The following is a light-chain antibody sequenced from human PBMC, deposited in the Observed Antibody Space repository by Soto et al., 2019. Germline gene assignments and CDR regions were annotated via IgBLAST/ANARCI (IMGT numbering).Light chain of an antibody. CDR1: SGHSSYA. V-gene: IGLV4-69*01. Sequence: QLVLTQPPSASASLGASVKLTCTLSSGHSSYAIAWHQQQSEKGPRYLMKVNSDGSHSRGDGIPARFSGSSSGAERYLTISSLQSEDEADYYCQTWGTGTKREFGGGTKVTVL. CDR3: QTWGTGTKRE. CDR2: VNSDGSH. J-gene: IGLJ2*01.